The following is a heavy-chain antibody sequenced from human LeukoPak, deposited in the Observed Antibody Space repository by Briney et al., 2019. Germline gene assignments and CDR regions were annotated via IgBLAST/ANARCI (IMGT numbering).Heavy chain of an antibody. CDR2: FDPEDGET. CDR3: ATDRGWGGMDV. CDR1: GYTLTELS. Sequence: ASVKVSCKVSGYTLTELSMHWVRQAPGKGLEWMGGFDPEDGETIYAQKFQGRVTMIEDTSTDTAYMELSSLRSEDTAVYYCATDRGWGGMDVWGQGTTVTVSS. D-gene: IGHD3-10*01. J-gene: IGHJ6*02. V-gene: IGHV1-24*01.